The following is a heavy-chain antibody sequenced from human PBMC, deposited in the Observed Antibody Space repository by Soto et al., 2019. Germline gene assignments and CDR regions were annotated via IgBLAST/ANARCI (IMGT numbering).Heavy chain of an antibody. Sequence: SETLSLTCTVSGGAVSSGSNYCSWIRQPPGKGLEWIGYIYSSGSPNYNPSPKSRVTISVDTYKNQFSLKLSSVTAADTAVYYCAREKRGYSYGLYYYYGMDVWGQGTTVT. J-gene: IGHJ6*02. D-gene: IGHD5-18*01. CDR3: AREKRGYSYGLYYYYGMDV. CDR2: IYSSGSP. CDR1: GGAVSSGSNY. V-gene: IGHV4-61*01.